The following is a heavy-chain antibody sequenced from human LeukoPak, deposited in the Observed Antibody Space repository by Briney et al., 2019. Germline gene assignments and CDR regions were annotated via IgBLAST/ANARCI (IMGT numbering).Heavy chain of an antibody. J-gene: IGHJ5*02. D-gene: IGHD6-19*01. CDR2: IRRKANSYAT. Sequence: GGSLKLSCAASGFTFSGSAMHWVRQASGKGLEWVGRIRRKANSYATAYAASVKGSFTISRDDSNNTAYLQMNRLKTEYTAVYYCTSLRPSSGWLNWFDPWGQGTLVTDSS. CDR1: GFTFSGSA. CDR3: TSLRPSSGWLNWFDP. V-gene: IGHV3-73*01.